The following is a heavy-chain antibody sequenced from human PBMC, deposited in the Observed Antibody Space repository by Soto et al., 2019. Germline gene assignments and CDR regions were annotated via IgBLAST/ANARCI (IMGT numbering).Heavy chain of an antibody. J-gene: IGHJ4*01. CDR1: GGSISSYY. V-gene: IGHV4-59*01. CDR3: ARGVSSYYYAFDY. CDR2: IYYSESI. Sequence: ASETLSLTCTVSGGSISSYYWSWVRQPPGKGLEWIGYIYYSESIDYNPSLKSRVTISLDTSKRQFSLNLSSVTAAGTAVYYCARGVSSYYYAFDYWGHGTLVTVSS. D-gene: IGHD3-22*01.